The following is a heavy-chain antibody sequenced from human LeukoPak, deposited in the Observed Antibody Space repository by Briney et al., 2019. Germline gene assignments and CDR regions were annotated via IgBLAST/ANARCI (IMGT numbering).Heavy chain of an antibody. CDR3: ARLWSGLRPPDY. V-gene: IGHV4-39*01. D-gene: IGHD3-3*01. Sequence: SETLSLTCSVSGGSIISSTYYWGWIRQPPGKGLEWIGSIFYSGRTHYNPSLKSRVTISADTSKNQFSLKLYSVTAADTAVYYCARLWSGLRPPDYWGQGTLVTVSS. J-gene: IGHJ4*02. CDR1: GGSIISSTYY. CDR2: IFYSGRT.